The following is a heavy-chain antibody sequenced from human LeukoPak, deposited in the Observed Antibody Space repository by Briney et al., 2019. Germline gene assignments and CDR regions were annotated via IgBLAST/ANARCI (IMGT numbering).Heavy chain of an antibody. CDR2: IIPIFGTA. J-gene: IGHJ4*02. V-gene: IGHV1-69*05. Sequence: SVKVSCKASGGTSSCYAISWVRQAPGQGLEWMGGIIPIFGTANYAQKFQGRVTITTDESTSTAYMELSSLRSEDTAVYYCARVGEVSSYYFDYWGQGTLVTVSS. CDR1: GGTSSCYA. CDR3: ARVGEVSSYYFDY. D-gene: IGHD3-22*01.